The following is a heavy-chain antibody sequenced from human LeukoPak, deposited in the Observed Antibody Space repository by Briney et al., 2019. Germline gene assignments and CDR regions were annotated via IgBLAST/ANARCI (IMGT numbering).Heavy chain of an antibody. J-gene: IGHJ4*02. CDR2: INPNSGGT. CDR3: ARFIAAATDYFDY. CDR1: GYTFTGYY. Sequence: ASVKVSCKASGYTFTGYYMHWVRQAPGQGLEWMGRINPNSGGTNYAQKFQGRVTMTRDTSISTAYMGLSRLRSDDTAVYYCARFIAAATDYFDYWGQGTLVTVSS. V-gene: IGHV1-2*06. D-gene: IGHD6-13*01.